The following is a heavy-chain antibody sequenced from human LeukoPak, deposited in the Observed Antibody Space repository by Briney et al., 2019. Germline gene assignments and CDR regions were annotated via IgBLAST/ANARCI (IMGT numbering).Heavy chain of an antibody. J-gene: IGHJ4*02. CDR2: INHSGST. D-gene: IGHD4-11*01. CDR1: GGSFSGYY. Sequence: SETLSLTCAVYGGSFSGYYWSWIRQPPGKGLGWIGEINHSGSTNYNPSLKSRVTISVDTSKNQFSLKLSSVTAADTAVYYCARGYYSNYPFDYWGQGTLVTVSS. CDR3: ARGYYSNYPFDY. V-gene: IGHV4-34*01.